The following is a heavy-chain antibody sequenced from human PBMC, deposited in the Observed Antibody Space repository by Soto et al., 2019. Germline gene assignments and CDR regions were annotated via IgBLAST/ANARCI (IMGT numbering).Heavy chain of an antibody. CDR2: ISSSSSYI. J-gene: IGHJ4*02. Sequence: PGGSLRLSCAASGFTFSSYSMNWVRQAPGKGLEWVSSISSSSSYIYYADSVKGRFTISRDNAKNSLYLQMNSLRAEDTAVYYCAREYCSSTSCYVVFDYWGQGTLVTVSS. D-gene: IGHD2-2*01. CDR1: GFTFSSYS. V-gene: IGHV3-21*01. CDR3: AREYCSSTSCYVVFDY.